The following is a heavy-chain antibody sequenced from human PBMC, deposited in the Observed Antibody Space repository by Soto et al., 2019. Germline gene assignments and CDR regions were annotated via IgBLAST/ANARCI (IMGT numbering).Heavy chain of an antibody. V-gene: IGHV4-59*01. D-gene: IGHD6-13*01. CDR2: IYYSGST. J-gene: IGHJ4*02. Sequence: SETLSLTCTVSGGSISSYYWSWIRQPPGKGLEWIGYIYYSGSTNYNPSLKSRVTISVDTSKNQFSLKLSSVTAADTAVYYYARAPQSIAAAGDFDYWGQGTLVTVSS. CDR3: ARAPQSIAAAGDFDY. CDR1: GGSISSYY.